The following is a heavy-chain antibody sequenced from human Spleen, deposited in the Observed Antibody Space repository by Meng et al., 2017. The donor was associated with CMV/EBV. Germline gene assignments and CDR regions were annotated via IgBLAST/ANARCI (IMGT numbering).Heavy chain of an antibody. CDR1: GGSFSGYY. Sequence: GSLRLSCAVYGGSFSGYYWSWIRQPPGKGLEWIGEINHSGSTNYNPSLKSRVTISVDTSKNQFSLKLSSVTAADTAVYYCARVWGPPDCWGQGTLVTVSS. J-gene: IGHJ4*02. CDR2: INHSGST. CDR3: ARVWGPPDC. D-gene: IGHD7-27*01. V-gene: IGHV4-34*01.